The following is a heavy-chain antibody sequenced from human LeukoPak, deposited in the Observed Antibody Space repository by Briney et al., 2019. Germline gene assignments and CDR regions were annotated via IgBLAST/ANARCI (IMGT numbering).Heavy chain of an antibody. Sequence: GESLKISCKGSGYRFGNYWIAWVRQMPGKGLESMGIIYPGDSDTRYSPSFQGQVTFSADKSISTAYLQWSSLKASDTAMYYCARHRYFQHWGQGTLVTVSS. J-gene: IGHJ1*01. V-gene: IGHV5-51*01. CDR2: IYPGDSDT. CDR3: ARHRYFQH. CDR1: GYRFGNYW.